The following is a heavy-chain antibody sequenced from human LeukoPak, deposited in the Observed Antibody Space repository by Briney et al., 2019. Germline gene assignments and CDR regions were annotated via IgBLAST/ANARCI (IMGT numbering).Heavy chain of an antibody. CDR3: ARDHLYDNLTGYYIKSAFDI. D-gene: IGHD3-9*01. CDR1: GGTFTSYA. Sequence: SVKVSCKASGGTFTSYAISWVRQAPGQGLEWMGGIIPIFGTANYAQTFQGRVTITADESTSTAYMELSRLRSEDTAVYYCARDHLYDNLTGYYIKSAFDIWGQGTMVTVSS. J-gene: IGHJ3*02. V-gene: IGHV1-69*13. CDR2: IIPIFGTA.